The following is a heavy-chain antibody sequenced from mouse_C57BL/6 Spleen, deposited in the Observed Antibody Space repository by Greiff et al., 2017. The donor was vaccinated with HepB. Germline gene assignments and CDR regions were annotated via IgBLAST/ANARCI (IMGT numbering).Heavy chain of an antibody. CDR3: TRPCYYSNSFAY. D-gene: IGHD2-5*01. V-gene: IGHV1-15*01. Sequence: VQLQQSGAELVRPGASVTLSCKASGYTFTDYEMHWVKQTPVHGLEWIGAIDPETGGTAYNQKFKGKAILTADKSSSTAYMELRSLTSEDSAVYYCTRPCYYSNSFAYWGQGTLVTVSA. CDR1: GYTFTDYE. J-gene: IGHJ3*01. CDR2: IDPETGGT.